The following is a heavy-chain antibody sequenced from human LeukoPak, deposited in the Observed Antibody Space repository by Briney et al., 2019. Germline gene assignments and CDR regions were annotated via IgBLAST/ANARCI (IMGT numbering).Heavy chain of an antibody. CDR3: ARASSSGWHAFDI. J-gene: IGHJ3*02. CDR2: IYSGGST. D-gene: IGHD6-19*01. CDR1: GFTVRNNY. V-gene: IGHV3-53*01. Sequence: PGGSLRLSCTASGFTVRNNYMSWVRQAPGKGLEWVSVIYSGGSTYYTDSVKGRFTISRDNSKNTLYLQMNSLRVEDTAVYYCARASSSGWHAFDIWGQGTMVTVSS.